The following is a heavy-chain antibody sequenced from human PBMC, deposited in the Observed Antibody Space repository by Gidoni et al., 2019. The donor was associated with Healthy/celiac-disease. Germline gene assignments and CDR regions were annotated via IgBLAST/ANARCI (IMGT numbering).Heavy chain of an antibody. Sequence: EVQLLESGGGLVQPGGSLRLSCAASGFPFSCYAMSWVRQAPGKGLEWVSAISGSGGSTYYADSVKGRFTISRDNSKNTLYLQMNSLRAEDTAVYYCAKDYDSSGYYLGYFDYWGQGTLVTVSP. CDR1: GFPFSCYA. CDR3: AKDYDSSGYYLGYFDY. V-gene: IGHV3-23*01. J-gene: IGHJ4*02. D-gene: IGHD3-22*01. CDR2: ISGSGGST.